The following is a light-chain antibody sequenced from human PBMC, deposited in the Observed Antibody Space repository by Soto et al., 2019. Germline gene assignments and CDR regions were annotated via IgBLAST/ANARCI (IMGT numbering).Light chain of an antibody. Sequence: QSVLTQPPSASGTPGQRVTISCSGSSSNIGSNYVYWYQQLPGTAPKLLIYSNNQRPSGVPDRFSGSKSGTSASLAISGLRSEDEADYNCAAWDDSLSAHVVFGGGTQLTVL. J-gene: IGLJ2*01. CDR3: AAWDDSLSAHVV. CDR2: SNN. CDR1: SSNIGSNY. V-gene: IGLV1-47*02.